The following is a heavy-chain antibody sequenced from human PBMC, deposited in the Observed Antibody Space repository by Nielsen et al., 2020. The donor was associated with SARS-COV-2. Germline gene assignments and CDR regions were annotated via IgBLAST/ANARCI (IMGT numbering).Heavy chain of an antibody. J-gene: IGHJ4*02. V-gene: IGHV3-30-3*01. D-gene: IGHD5-18*01. CDR2: ISDDGNNG. CDR3: ARVKGNKNGYGYYFDY. CDR1: GFAFRYYV. Sequence: GESLKISCEVSGFAFRYYVMHWVRQAPGKGLEWVAVISDDGNNGSYADSVKGRFTISRDNSKNTLSLQMNSLRPEDTAVYYCARVKGNKNGYGYYFDYWGQGTLVTVSS.